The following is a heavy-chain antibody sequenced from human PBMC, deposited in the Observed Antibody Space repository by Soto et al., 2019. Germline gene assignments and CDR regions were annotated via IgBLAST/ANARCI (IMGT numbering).Heavy chain of an antibody. Sequence: GGSLRLSCAASGFTFSSYAMSWVRQAPGKGLEWVSTISGRGDDTYYTDSVKCRFTISRDNSKNTLYVHMNSLRAEDTAVYYCARAQPTYSSSYFEYWGQGTLVTVSS. CDR3: ARAQPTYSSSYFEY. CDR1: GFTFSSYA. V-gene: IGHV3-23*01. CDR2: ISGRGDDT. J-gene: IGHJ4*02. D-gene: IGHD3-22*01.